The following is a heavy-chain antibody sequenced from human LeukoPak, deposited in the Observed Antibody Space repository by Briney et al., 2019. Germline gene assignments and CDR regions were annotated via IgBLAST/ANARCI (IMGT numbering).Heavy chain of an antibody. D-gene: IGHD6-13*01. V-gene: IGHV4-4*02. J-gene: IGHJ3*02. CDR3: ARWEQQLVRAFDI. Sequence: SETLSLTCTVSGGSISSSNWWSWVRQPPGKGLEWIGEIYHSGSTNYNPSLKSRVTISVDKSKNQFSLKLSSVTAADTAVYYCARWEQQLVRAFDIWGQGTMVTVSS. CDR1: GGSISSSNW. CDR2: IYHSGST.